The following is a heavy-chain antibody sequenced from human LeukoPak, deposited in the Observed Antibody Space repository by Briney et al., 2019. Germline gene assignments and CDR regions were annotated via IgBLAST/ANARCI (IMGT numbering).Heavy chain of an antibody. Sequence: GGSLRLSCAASGFTVSSNYMNWVRQAPGKGLEWVSTITASGGSTYYADSVKGRFTISRDNSKNTLHLQMNSLRVEDTAVYYCATRGTTGTKYFEHWGQGTLVTVSS. CDR3: ATRGTTGTKYFEH. CDR2: ITASGGST. V-gene: IGHV3-23*01. J-gene: IGHJ4*02. CDR1: GFTVSSNY. D-gene: IGHD1-1*01.